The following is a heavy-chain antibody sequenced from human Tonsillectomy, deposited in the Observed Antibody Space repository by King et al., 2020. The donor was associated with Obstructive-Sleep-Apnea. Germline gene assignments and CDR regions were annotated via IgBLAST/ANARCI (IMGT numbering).Heavy chain of an antibody. J-gene: IGHJ6*02. D-gene: IGHD2-2*01. V-gene: IGHV4-34*01. CDR2: INHSGSS. Sequence: VQLQQWGAGLLKPSETLSLTCAVYDGSFSSSYWSWIRQPPGKGLEWIGEINHSGSSNCNPSLKSRVTISVDTSKNQFSLKLGSVTAADTAVYYCARVEEGGSIRGCGLDVWGQGTTVTVSS. CDR1: DGSFSSSY. CDR3: ARVEEGGSIRGCGLDV.